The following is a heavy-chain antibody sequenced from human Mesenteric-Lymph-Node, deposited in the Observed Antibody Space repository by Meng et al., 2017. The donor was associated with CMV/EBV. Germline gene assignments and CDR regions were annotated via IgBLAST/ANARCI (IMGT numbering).Heavy chain of an antibody. CDR3: AREDEFLNWFDP. D-gene: IGHD2/OR15-2a*01. Sequence: TVSGGSISGAGYYCSWIRQHPGKGLEWIGYISYGGSTYYNPSLRSRLIISVDTSNNQFSLKLSSVTAADTAVYYCAREDEFLNWFDPWGQGTLVTVSS. V-gene: IGHV4-31*03. CDR1: GGSISGAGYY. CDR2: ISYGGST. J-gene: IGHJ5*02.